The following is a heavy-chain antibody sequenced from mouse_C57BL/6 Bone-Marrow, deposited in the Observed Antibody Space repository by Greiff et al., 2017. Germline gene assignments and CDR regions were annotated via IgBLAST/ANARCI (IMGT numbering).Heavy chain of an antibody. Sequence: VQLQQSGAELARPGASVKLSCKASGYTFTSYGLSWVKQRTGQGLEWIGEIYPRSGNTYYNEKFKGKATLTADKSSSTAYMELRSLTSEDSAVYFCARRMSGNYGFAYWGQGTLVTVSA. J-gene: IGHJ3*01. CDR3: ARRMSGNYGFAY. D-gene: IGHD2-1*01. CDR1: GYTFTSYG. V-gene: IGHV1-81*01. CDR2: IYPRSGNT.